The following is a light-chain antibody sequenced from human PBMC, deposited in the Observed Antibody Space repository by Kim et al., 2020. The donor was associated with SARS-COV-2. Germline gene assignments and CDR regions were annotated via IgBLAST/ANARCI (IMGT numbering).Light chain of an antibody. V-gene: IGLV6-57*03. CDR2: EDK. CDR1: SGSIARNY. J-gene: IGLJ3*02. CDR3: QSYDSSSPNWG. Sequence: TVTSSCTRSSGSIARNYAQWSQQRPGSAQSIVNHEDKQRRSGVPDRFSGHIDSGSICACLVFSGLQTEDEADYYGQSYDSSSPNWGFCGGTQLTVL.